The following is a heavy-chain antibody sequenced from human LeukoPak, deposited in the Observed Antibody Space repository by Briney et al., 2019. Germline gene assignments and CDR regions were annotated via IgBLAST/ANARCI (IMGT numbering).Heavy chain of an antibody. D-gene: IGHD2-21*01. CDR2: IYYSGST. CDR1: GGSISSYY. J-gene: IGHJ4*02. CDR3: ARGGRIALTPFDY. V-gene: IGHV4-59*01. Sequence: SETLSLTCTVSGGSISSYYWSWIRQPPGRGLEGIGYIYYSGSTNYNPSLKSRVTISVDTSKNQFSLKLSSVTAADTAVYYCARGGRIALTPFDYWGQGTLVTVSS.